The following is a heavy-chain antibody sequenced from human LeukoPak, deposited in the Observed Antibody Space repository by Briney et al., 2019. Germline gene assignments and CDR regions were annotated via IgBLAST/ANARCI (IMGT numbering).Heavy chain of an antibody. J-gene: IGHJ4*02. Sequence: SETLSLTCAVYGGSFSGYYWSWIRQPPGKGLEWIGEINHSGSTNYNPSLKSRVIISVDTSKNQFSLKLSSVTAADTAVYYCARGPYSSGWYEARKYYFDYWGQGTLVTVSS. CDR2: INHSGST. CDR3: ARGPYSSGWYEARKYYFDY. D-gene: IGHD6-19*01. CDR1: GGSFSGYY. V-gene: IGHV4-34*01.